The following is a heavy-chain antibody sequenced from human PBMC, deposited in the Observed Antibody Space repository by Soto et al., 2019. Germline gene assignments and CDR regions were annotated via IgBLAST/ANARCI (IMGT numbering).Heavy chain of an antibody. J-gene: IGHJ5*02. Sequence: PGGSLRLSYAASGFTFRSYWMTWIRKAPGKGLEWVANIKQDGSEKYCVDSVKGRFTISRDNAKDSLYLQMNSLRVEDTAVYYCARHEGTWFDPWGQGTLVTVSS. CDR1: GFTFRSYW. CDR3: ARHEGTWFDP. V-gene: IGHV3-7*01. D-gene: IGHD3-10*01. CDR2: IKQDGSEK.